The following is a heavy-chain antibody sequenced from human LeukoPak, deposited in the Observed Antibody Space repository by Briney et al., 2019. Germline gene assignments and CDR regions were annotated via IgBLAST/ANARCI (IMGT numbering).Heavy chain of an antibody. D-gene: IGHD5-12*01. V-gene: IGHV1-69*04. CDR3: ARGGVEATIVMDV. Sequence: SVKVSCKASGGTFSSYAISWVRQAPGQGLEWMGRIIPILGIANYAQKFQGRVTITADKSTSTAYMELSSLRSEDTAVYYCARGGVEATIVMDVWGQGTTVTVSS. J-gene: IGHJ6*02. CDR2: IIPILGIA. CDR1: GGTFSSYA.